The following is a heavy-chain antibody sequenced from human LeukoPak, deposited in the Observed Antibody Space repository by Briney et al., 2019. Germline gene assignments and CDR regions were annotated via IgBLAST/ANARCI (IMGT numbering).Heavy chain of an antibody. D-gene: IGHD5-18*01. Sequence: SETLSLTCTVSGASIRSSSYYWGWLRQPPGKGLEWIGSVYYTGSTYYNPSLKSRVTISLDTSKNQFSLKLSSVTAADTAMYYCARVMGYNYGGDAFDIGGQGTMVTVSA. CDR1: GASIRSSSYY. CDR2: VYYTGST. V-gene: IGHV4-39*07. J-gene: IGHJ3*02. CDR3: ARVMGYNYGGDAFDI.